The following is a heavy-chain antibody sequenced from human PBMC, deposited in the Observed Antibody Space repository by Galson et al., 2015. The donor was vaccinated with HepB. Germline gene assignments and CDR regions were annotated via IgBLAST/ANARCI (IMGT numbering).Heavy chain of an antibody. CDR2: INPNSGGT. J-gene: IGHJ3*02. Sequence: SVKVSCKASGYTFTGYYMHWVRQAPGQGLEWMGRINPNSGGTNYAQKFQGRVTMTRDTSISTAYMELSRLRSDDTAVYYCALSRMVRGAQNAFDIWGQGTMVTVSS. V-gene: IGHV1-2*06. D-gene: IGHD3-10*01. CDR3: ALSRMVRGAQNAFDI. CDR1: GYTFTGYY.